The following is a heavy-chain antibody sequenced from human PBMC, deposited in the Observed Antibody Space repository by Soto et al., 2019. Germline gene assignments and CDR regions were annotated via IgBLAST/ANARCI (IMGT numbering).Heavy chain of an antibody. V-gene: IGHV4-59*01. CDR3: ARDQFGHYDIFGTYYYYGMDV. CDR1: GGSISSYY. CDR2: IYYSGST. Sequence: SETLSLTCTVSGGSISSYYWSWIRQPPGKGLEWIGYIYYSGSTNYNPSLKSRVTISVDTSKNQFSLKLSSVTAADTAVYYCARDQFGHYDIFGTYYYYGMDVWGQGTTVTVSS. J-gene: IGHJ6*02. D-gene: IGHD3-9*01.